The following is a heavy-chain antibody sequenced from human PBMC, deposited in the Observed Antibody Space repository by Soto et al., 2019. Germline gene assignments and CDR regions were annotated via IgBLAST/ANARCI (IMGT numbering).Heavy chain of an antibody. Sequence: QVQLVESGGGVVQPGRSLRLSCAVSGFIFRTYGMHWVRQAPVKGLEWVAVISYDGTNKYYVYSVKGRFTISRDNSKNTLDLQMNSLRAEATAVYYCAKGDVDTSMAMAVDYWGQGTLVTVSS. D-gene: IGHD5-18*01. V-gene: IGHV3-30*18. CDR2: ISYDGTNK. CDR1: GFIFRTYG. J-gene: IGHJ4*02. CDR3: AKGDVDTSMAMAVDY.